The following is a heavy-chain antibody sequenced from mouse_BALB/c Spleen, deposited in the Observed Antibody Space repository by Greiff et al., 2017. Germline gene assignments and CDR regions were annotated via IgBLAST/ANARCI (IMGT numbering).Heavy chain of an antibody. Sequence: EVMLVESGGGLVKPGGSLKLSCAASGFTFSSYAMSWVRQTPEKRLEWVASISSGGSTYYPDSVKGRFTISRDNARNILYLQMSSLRSEDTAMYYCARAYRFYAMDYWGQGTSVTVSS. J-gene: IGHJ4*01. V-gene: IGHV5-6-5*01. CDR2: ISSGGST. D-gene: IGHD2-14*01. CDR1: GFTFSSYA. CDR3: ARAYRFYAMDY.